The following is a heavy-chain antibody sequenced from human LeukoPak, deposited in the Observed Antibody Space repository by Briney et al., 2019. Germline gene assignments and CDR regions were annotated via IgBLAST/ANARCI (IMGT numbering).Heavy chain of an antibody. J-gene: IGHJ4*02. D-gene: IGHD1-26*01. CDR1: GFTFSSYS. CDR2: ISSSSSTI. CDR3: ARADLSGSFFHPHFLDY. V-gene: IGHV3-48*04. Sequence: GGSLRLSCAASGFTFSSYSMNWVRQAPGKGLEWVSYISSSSSTIYYADSVKGRFTISRDNAKNSLYLQMSSLRVEDTAVYYCARADLSGSFFHPHFLDYWGQGILVTVSS.